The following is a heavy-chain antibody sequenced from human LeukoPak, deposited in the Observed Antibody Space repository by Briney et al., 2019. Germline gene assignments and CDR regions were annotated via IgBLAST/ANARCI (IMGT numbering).Heavy chain of an antibody. CDR2: INPSGSST. CDR3: ARGGSRSPRDAFDI. V-gene: IGHV1-46*01. J-gene: IGHJ3*02. Sequence: ASVKVSCKASGYIFTSYFMHWVRQAPGQGLEWMRLINPSGSSTTYAQKFQGRVTMTRDMSTSTVYMELSSLRSEDTAVYFCARGGSRSPRDAFDIWGQGTMVTVSS. CDR1: GYIFTSYF. D-gene: IGHD3-16*01.